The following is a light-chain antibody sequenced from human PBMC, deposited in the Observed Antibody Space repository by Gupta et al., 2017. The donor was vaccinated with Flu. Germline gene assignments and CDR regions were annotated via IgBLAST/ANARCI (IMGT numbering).Light chain of an antibody. V-gene: IGKV1-5*03. Sequence: DIQMTQSPSTLSASVGDRVTITCRASESIDSWLAWYQQKPGKAPKPLIYKASTLEYGVPSRFSGSGSGTEFTRTISSLQPDDFATYYCQQYNTDSWTFGQGTKVEIK. CDR2: KAS. J-gene: IGKJ1*01. CDR3: QQYNTDSWT. CDR1: ESIDSW.